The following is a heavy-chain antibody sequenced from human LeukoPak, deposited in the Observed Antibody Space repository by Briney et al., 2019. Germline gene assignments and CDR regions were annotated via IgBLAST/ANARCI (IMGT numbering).Heavy chain of an antibody. V-gene: IGHV4-34*01. Sequence: SETLSLTCAVYGGSFRGYYWSWMRQPPGKGLEWIGEINHSGSTNYNPSLKSRVTISVDTSKNQFSLKLSSVTAADTAVYYCARGSKYQLLFPRIWFDPWGQGTLVTVSS. D-gene: IGHD2-2*01. CDR1: GGSFRGYY. J-gene: IGHJ5*02. CDR3: ARGSKYQLLFPRIWFDP. CDR2: INHSGST.